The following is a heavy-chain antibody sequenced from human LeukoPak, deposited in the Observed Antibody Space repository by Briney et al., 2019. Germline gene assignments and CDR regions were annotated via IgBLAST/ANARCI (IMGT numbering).Heavy chain of an antibody. CDR3: ARTVVVAASISVCPLDY. CDR2: IKQDGSEK. Sequence: GGSLRLSCAASGFTFSSYRMSWVRQAPGKGLEWVANIKQDGSEKYYVDSVKGRFTISRDNAKNSLYLQMNSLRAEDTAVYYCARTVVVAASISVCPLDYWGQGTLVTVSS. J-gene: IGHJ4*02. D-gene: IGHD2-15*01. V-gene: IGHV3-7*01. CDR1: GFTFSSYR.